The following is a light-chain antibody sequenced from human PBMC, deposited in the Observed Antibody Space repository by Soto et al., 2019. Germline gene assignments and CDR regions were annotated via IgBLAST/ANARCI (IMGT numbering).Light chain of an antibody. V-gene: IGLV1-40*03. CDR2: GNI. CDR3: QAYDSNRSAWV. CDR1: SSNIGAGYN. J-gene: IGLJ3*02. Sequence: QSALTQPPSVSGAPGQRVTISCTGNSSNIGAGYNVNWYQQFPGTAPKLLIFGNINLPSGVPDRFSGYKSGASASLGITGLQAEDEAEYFCQAYDSNRSAWVFGGGTKVTV.